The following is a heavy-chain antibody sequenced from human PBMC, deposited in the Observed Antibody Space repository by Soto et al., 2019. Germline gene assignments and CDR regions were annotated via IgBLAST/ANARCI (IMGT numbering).Heavy chain of an antibody. D-gene: IGHD4-17*01. CDR1: GGSISSYY. Sequence: SETLSLTCTVSGGSISSYYWSWIRQPPGKGLEWIGYIYYSGSTNYNPSLKSRVTISVDTSKNQFSLKLSSVTAADTAVYYCARQRGTVTKTQNYYYYMDVWGKGTTVTVSS. V-gene: IGHV4-59*08. CDR2: IYYSGST. J-gene: IGHJ6*03. CDR3: ARQRGTVTKTQNYYYYMDV.